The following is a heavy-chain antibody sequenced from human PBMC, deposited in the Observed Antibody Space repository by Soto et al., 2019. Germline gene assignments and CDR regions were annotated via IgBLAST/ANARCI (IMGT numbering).Heavy chain of an antibody. Sequence: EVQLLESGGYLVQPGGSLRLSCAASGFTFSSYAMSWVRQAPGKGLEWVSSISGSGGGTYYADSVKGRFTIDRDNPTNTLYLHIHSLRAEDTALYYCAKDKGGSYAAYFEYWGQGALVPVSS. V-gene: IGHV3-23*01. J-gene: IGHJ4*02. CDR1: GFTFSSYA. D-gene: IGHD1-26*01. CDR3: AKDKGGSYAAYFEY. CDR2: ISGSGGGT.